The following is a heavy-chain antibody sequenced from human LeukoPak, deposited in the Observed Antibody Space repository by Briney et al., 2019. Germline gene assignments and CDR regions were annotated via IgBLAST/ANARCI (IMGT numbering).Heavy chain of an antibody. CDR2: IYSGGST. V-gene: IGHV3-53*01. CDR3: ARDKSSPHAFDI. Sequence: GGSLRLSWAASGFTVSSNYMSWVRQAPGKGLEWVSIIYSGGSTYYADSVKGRFTISRDNSKNTLYLQMNSLRAEDTAVYYCARDKSSPHAFDIWGQGTMVTVSS. J-gene: IGHJ3*02. CDR1: GFTVSSNY.